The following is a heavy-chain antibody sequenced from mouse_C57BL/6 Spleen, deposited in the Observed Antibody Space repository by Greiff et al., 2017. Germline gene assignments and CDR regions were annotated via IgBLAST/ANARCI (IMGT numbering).Heavy chain of an antibody. D-gene: IGHD2-2*01. Sequence: EVHLVESGEGLVKPGGSLKLSCAASGFTFSSYSMSWVRQTPGKRLEWVAYISSGGDYIYYADTVKGRFTISRDNARNTLYLQMSSLKSEDTAMYDCTREGMVTLYYFDYWGQGTTLTVSS. CDR1: GFTFSSYS. CDR2: ISSGGDYI. J-gene: IGHJ2*01. CDR3: TREGMVTLYYFDY. V-gene: IGHV5-9-1*02.